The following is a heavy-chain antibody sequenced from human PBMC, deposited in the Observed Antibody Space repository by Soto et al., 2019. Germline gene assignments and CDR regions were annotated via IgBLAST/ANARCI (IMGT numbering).Heavy chain of an antibody. Sequence: QVQLAQSGAEVKEPGASVKVSCKASGYTFTSYGIHWVRQAPGQTLEWMGWIGAGSGNRKYSQKFQGRVTLSRDTSASTVYMELSSLMSEDTAVYYCALDTFSSGQYQYGMGVWGQGTTVTVSS. D-gene: IGHD2-2*01. CDR2: IGAGSGNR. J-gene: IGHJ6*02. V-gene: IGHV1-3*01. CDR1: GYTFTSYG. CDR3: ALDTFSSGQYQYGMGV.